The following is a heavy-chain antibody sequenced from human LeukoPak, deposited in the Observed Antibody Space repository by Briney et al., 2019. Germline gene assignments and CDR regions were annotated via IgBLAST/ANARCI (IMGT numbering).Heavy chain of an antibody. CDR3: AKRQPYFFDY. CDR1: GFTFSSYG. V-gene: IGHV3-23*01. Sequence: PGGSLRLSCAASGFTFSSYGMSWVRQAPGKGLEWVSSINSGGGTYYADSVRGRFTISRDKSRNTLYLQINSLRADDTAVYYCAKRQPYFFDYWGQGTLVTV. CDR2: INSGGGT. J-gene: IGHJ4*02. D-gene: IGHD1-1*01.